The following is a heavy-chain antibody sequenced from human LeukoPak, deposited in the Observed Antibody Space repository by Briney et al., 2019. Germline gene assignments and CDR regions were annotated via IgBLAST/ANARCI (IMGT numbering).Heavy chain of an antibody. Sequence: TASETLSLTCTVSGGSISSYYWSWIRQPPGKGLEWIGYIFYSGSTNYNPSLKSRVTISVDTSKNQFSLKLSSVTAADTAVYHCAGSGSYYYYYMDVWGKGTTVTISS. CDR1: GGSISSYY. J-gene: IGHJ6*03. CDR2: IFYSGST. V-gene: IGHV4-59*01. D-gene: IGHD3-10*01. CDR3: AGSGSYYYYYMDV.